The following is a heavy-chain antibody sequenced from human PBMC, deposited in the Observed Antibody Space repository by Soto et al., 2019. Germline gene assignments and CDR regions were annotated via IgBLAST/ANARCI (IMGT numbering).Heavy chain of an antibody. CDR3: ARAPYSSSSYPTY. V-gene: IGHV3-21*01. Sequence: PGGSLRLSCAASGFTFSSYSMNWVRQAPGKGLEWVSSISSSSSYIYYADSVKGRFTISRDNAKNSLYLQMNSLRAEDTAVYYCARAPYSSSSYPTYWGQGTLVTVSS. D-gene: IGHD6-6*01. J-gene: IGHJ4*02. CDR1: GFTFSSYS. CDR2: ISSSSSYI.